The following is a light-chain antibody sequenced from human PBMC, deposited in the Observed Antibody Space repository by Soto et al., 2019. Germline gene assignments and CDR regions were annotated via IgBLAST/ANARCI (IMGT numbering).Light chain of an antibody. V-gene: IGKV3-20*01. J-gene: IGKJ1*01. CDR3: QQDGSSTWT. CDR2: GAS. Sequence: ETVLSQSLGTLSLSPGERDTLSFRASQSVFRSYLAWYQKKPGKAPRIXIYGASSRETGIPERFSGSGSGTEFTLTISSLQPEDFAVYYCQQDGSSTWTFGQGTKVDIK. CDR1: QSVFRSY.